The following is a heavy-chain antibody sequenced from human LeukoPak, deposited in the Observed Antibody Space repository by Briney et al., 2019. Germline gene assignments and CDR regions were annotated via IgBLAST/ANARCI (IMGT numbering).Heavy chain of an antibody. CDR3: ARSAGLDQ. D-gene: IGHD4/OR15-4a*01. CDR1: GYTFTVHY. CDR2: ISPSSGDT. V-gene: IGHV1-2*02. J-gene: IGHJ4*02. Sequence: ASVKVSCKTSGYTFTVHYIHWVRRAPGQGLEWMGWISPSSGDTNYAQKFQGRVTMTRDTSISTVYMELRSLRSDDSAVYYCARSAGLDQWGQGTLVTVSS.